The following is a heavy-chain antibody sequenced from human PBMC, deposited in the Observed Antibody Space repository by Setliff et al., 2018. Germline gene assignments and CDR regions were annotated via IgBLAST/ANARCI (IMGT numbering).Heavy chain of an antibody. Sequence: ASVKVSCKASGYTFTSYGVSWVRQAPGQGLEWMGWISAYNGNINYAQKFQGRVTITTDTYTSTANMELRSLRSGDTAVYYCVRAPPTVVIPPGRAFFDPWGQGTLVTVS. D-gene: IGHD2-2*01. CDR2: ISAYNGNI. CDR3: VRAPPTVVIPPGRAFFDP. CDR1: GYTFTSYG. J-gene: IGHJ5*02. V-gene: IGHV1-18*01.